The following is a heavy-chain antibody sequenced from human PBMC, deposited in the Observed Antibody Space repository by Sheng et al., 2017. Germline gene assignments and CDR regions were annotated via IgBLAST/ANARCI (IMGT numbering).Heavy chain of an antibody. CDR2: IFYSGST. CDR3: ARALYGDYGYNWFDP. J-gene: IGHJ5*02. CDR1: GGSIASTSYF. Sequence: QLQLQESGPGLVKPSETLSLTCSVSGGSIASTSYFWGWIRQPPGKGLEWIGRIFYSGSTYYNPSLKSRVTVSVDTSKNQFSLKLTSVTAADTAVYYCARALYGDYGYNWFDPWGQGTLVTVSS. V-gene: IGHV4-39*07. D-gene: IGHD4-17*01.